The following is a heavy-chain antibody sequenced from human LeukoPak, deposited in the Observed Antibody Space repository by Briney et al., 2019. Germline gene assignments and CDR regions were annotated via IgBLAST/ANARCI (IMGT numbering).Heavy chain of an antibody. V-gene: IGHV3-49*04. Sequence: QPGRSLRLSCTASGFTFGDYTMSWVRQAPGKGLEWVGFIRSKAYGGTTEYAASVKGRFTISRDDSKSIAYLQMNSLKTEDTAVYYCTRWGIVATIGDYYYGMDVWGQGTTVTVSS. CDR2: IRSKAYGGTT. J-gene: IGHJ6*02. D-gene: IGHD5-12*01. CDR3: TRWGIVATIGDYYYGMDV. CDR1: GFTFGDYT.